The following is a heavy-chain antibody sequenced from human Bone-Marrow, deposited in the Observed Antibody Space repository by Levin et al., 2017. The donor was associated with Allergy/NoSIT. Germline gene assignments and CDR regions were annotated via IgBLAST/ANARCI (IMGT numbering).Heavy chain of an antibody. CDR3: AKVRRGLDAFDI. CDR2: ITQSGGDT. CDR1: GFTFSTSA. V-gene: IGHV3-23*01. Sequence: QPGESLKISCAASGFTFSTSAMSWVRQAPGKGLEWVSSITQSGGDTYYVASVKGRFTISRDNSNNTLYLHMNGLRAEDTALYYCAKVRRGLDAFDIWGQGTMVTVSS. J-gene: IGHJ3*02. D-gene: IGHD3/OR15-3a*01.